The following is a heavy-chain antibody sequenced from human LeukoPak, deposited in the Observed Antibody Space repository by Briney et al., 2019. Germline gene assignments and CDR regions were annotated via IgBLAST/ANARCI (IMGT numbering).Heavy chain of an antibody. CDR1: GLTFSSYA. J-gene: IGHJ4*02. CDR2: ISGSGGTT. CDR3: AKVDRGILTGYLDC. D-gene: IGHD3-9*01. Sequence: GGSLRLSCAASGLTFSSYAMSWVRRSPGKGLDWVSVISGSGGTTYYADSVKGQFTISRDNSKNTLYLQMNSLRAEDTAVYYCAKVDRGILTGYLDCWGQGTLVTVSS. V-gene: IGHV3-23*01.